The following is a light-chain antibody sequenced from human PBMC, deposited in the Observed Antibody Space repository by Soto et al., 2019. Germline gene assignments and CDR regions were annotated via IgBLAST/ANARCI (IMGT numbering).Light chain of an antibody. CDR1: SSDVGGYNY. CDR2: DVS. V-gene: IGLV2-11*01. Sequence: QSALTQPRSVSGSPGQSVTIPFTGTSSDVGGYNYVSWYQQHPGKAPKLMIYDVSKRPSGVPDRFSGSKSGNTASLTISGLQAEDEAEYYCCSYAGNYTLVFGGGTKLTVL. CDR3: CSYAGNYTLV. J-gene: IGLJ2*01.